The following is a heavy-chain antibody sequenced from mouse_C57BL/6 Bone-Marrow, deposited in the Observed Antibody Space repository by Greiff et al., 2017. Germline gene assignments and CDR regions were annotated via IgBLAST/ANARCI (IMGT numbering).Heavy chain of an antibody. CDR2: IDPSDSYT. CDR3: ARRWVGNYSFHVDC. V-gene: IGHV1-69*01. J-gene: IGHJ2*01. D-gene: IGHD2-1*01. CDR1: GYTFTSYW. Sequence: QVQLQQPGAELVMPGASVKLSCKASGYTFTSYWMHWVKQGPGQGLEWIGDIDPSDSYTNYNQKFKGKSTLTVAKSSSTAYMQLSSLTSEDSGVYYCARRWVGNYSFHVDCWGEGTTLTVSS.